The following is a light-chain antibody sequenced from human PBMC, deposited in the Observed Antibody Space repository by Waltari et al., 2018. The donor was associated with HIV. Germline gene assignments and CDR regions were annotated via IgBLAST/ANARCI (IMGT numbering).Light chain of an antibody. CDR3: QQYNNWPLT. J-gene: IGKJ4*01. V-gene: IGKV3-15*01. Sequence: EIVMTQSPATLSVSPGERATLSCRASQSVRSNLAWYQQKPGQAPRLLIYRASTRATGIPARFSGSGSGTEFTLTISSLQSEDFADYYCQQYNNWPLTFGGGTKVEIK. CDR1: QSVRSN. CDR2: RAS.